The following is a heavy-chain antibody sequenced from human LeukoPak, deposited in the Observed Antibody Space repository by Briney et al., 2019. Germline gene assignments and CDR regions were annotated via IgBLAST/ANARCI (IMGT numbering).Heavy chain of an antibody. V-gene: IGHV3-72*01. D-gene: IGHD6-25*01. CDR2: IRNKVNSYTT. Sequence: QSGGSLRLSCVVSGFTSSDHYIDWARQAPGKGLEWVGRIRNKVNSYTTEYAASVKDRFTVSRDDSKNSVWLQMNSLKTEDSAVYYCATSNSNGLSLFDYWGQGTLVTVSS. J-gene: IGHJ4*02. CDR1: GFTSSDHY. CDR3: ATSNSNGLSLFDY.